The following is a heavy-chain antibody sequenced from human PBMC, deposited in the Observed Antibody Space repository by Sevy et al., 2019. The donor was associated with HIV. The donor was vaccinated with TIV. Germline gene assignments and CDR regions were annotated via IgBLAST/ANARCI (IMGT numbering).Heavy chain of an antibody. Sequence: GVSLRLSCGASGFSFNYYGLHWVRQAPGKGLEWVAVISSDGSHTYYGDSVKGRFTLSRDNSKNMLFLQMNSLRAEDTAVYYCAKDGVVRGVIHYYGMDVWGQGTTVTVSS. CDR1: GFSFNYYG. D-gene: IGHD3-10*01. J-gene: IGHJ6*02. CDR3: AKDGVVRGVIHYYGMDV. V-gene: IGHV3-30*18. CDR2: ISSDGSHT.